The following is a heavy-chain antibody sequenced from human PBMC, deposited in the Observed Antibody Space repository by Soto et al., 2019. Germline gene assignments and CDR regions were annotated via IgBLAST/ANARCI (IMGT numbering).Heavy chain of an antibody. V-gene: IGHV4-31*03. CDR3: ARGVGGSAYSSGWFDP. CDR1: GGSISSGGYY. J-gene: IGHJ5*02. D-gene: IGHD3-3*01. Sequence: QVQLQESGPGLVKPSQTLSLTCTVSGGSISSGGYYWSWIRQHPGKGLEWIGYIYYSGSTYYNPSLKIRVTISVDTSKNQFSLKLSSVTAADTAVYYCARGVGGSAYSSGWFDPWGQGTLVTVSS. CDR2: IYYSGST.